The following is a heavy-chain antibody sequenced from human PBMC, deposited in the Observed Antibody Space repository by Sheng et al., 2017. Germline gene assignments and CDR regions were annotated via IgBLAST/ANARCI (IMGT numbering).Heavy chain of an antibody. V-gene: IGHV3-53*02. CDR3: ANHAPTRDYYYYYMDV. J-gene: IGHJ6*03. D-gene: IGHD5-12*01. CDR1: GFTVSSNY. CDR2: IYSGGST. Sequence: EVQLVETGGGLIQPGGSLRLSCAASGFTVSSNYMSWVRQAPGKGLEWVSVIYSGGSTYYADSVKGRFTISRDNSKNTLYLQMNSLRAEDTAVYYCANHAPTRDYYYYYMDVWGKGTTVTVSS.